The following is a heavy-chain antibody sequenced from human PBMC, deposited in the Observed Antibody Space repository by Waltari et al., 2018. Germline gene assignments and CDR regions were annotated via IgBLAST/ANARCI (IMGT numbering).Heavy chain of an antibody. CDR1: GFTFSSYA. D-gene: IGHD6-19*01. CDR3: AKDSPSSGWYPEYFQH. V-gene: IGHV3-23*01. CDR2: ICGSGGST. Sequence: EVQLLESGGGLVQPGGSLRLSCAASGFTFSSYAMSWVRQAPGKGLEWVSAICGSGGSTYYAESVKGRFTISRDNSKNTLYLQMNSLRAEDTAVYYCAKDSPSSGWYPEYFQHWGQGTLVTVSS. J-gene: IGHJ1*01.